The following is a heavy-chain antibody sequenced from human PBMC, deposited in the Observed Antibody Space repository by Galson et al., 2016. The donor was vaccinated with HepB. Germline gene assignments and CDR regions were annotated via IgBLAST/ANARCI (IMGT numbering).Heavy chain of an antibody. CDR1: GGSISSGGYY. CDR3: ARDRKYYDSRLDY. Sequence: SLSLTCSASGGSISSGGYYWSWIRQHPGKGLEWIGYIYYSGSTYYNPSLKSRVTISVDTSKNQFSLKLSSVTAADTAVYYCARDRKYYDSRLDYWGQGTLVTVSS. V-gene: IGHV4-31*03. D-gene: IGHD3-22*01. J-gene: IGHJ4*02. CDR2: IYYSGST.